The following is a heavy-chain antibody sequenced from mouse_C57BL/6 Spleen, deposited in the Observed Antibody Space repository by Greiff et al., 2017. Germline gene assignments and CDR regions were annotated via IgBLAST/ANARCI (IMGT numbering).Heavy chain of an antibody. CDR1: GYAFSSSW. Sequence: VQLQESGPELVKPGASVKISCKASGYAFSSSWMNWVKQRPGKGLEWIGRIYPGDGDTNYNGKFKGKATLTADKSSSKAYIQRSILTSEDSAVDFCASGSYGSFFDYWGQGTTLTVSS. CDR2: IYPGDGDT. V-gene: IGHV1-82*01. CDR3: ASGSYGSFFDY. J-gene: IGHJ2*01. D-gene: IGHD1-1*01.